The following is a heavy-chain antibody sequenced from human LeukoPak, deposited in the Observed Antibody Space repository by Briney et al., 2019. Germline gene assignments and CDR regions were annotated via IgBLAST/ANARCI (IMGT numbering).Heavy chain of an antibody. CDR1: GGTFSSYA. Sequence: SVKVSCKASGGTFSSYAISWGRQAPGQGLEWMGRIIPILGIANYAQKFQGRVTITADKSTSTAYMELSSLRSEDTAVYYCARAPYLDAFDIWGQGTMVTVSS. D-gene: IGHD2-21*01. CDR2: IIPILGIA. V-gene: IGHV1-69*04. CDR3: ARAPYLDAFDI. J-gene: IGHJ3*02.